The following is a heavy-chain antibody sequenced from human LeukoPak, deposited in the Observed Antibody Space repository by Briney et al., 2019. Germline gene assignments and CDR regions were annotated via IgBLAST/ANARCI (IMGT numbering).Heavy chain of an antibody. CDR3: AREGNEVRFDP. Sequence: SETLSLTRAVSGGSISSSNWWSWVRQPPGKGLEWIGEIYHSGSTNYSPSLKSRVTISVDKSKNQFSLKLSSVTAADTAVYYCAREGNEVRFDPWGQGTLVTVSS. D-gene: IGHD3-22*01. J-gene: IGHJ5*02. CDR2: IYHSGST. CDR1: GGSISSSNW. V-gene: IGHV4-4*02.